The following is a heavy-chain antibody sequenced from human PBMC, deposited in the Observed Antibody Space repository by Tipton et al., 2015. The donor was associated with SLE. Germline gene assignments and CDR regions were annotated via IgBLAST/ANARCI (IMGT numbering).Heavy chain of an antibody. CDR2: IYYSGNT. CDR1: GGSISSSNYY. J-gene: IGHJ4*02. Sequence: TLSLTCTVSGGSISSSNYYWGWIRQPPGKGLEWIGSIYYSGNTNYNPSLKSRVTISVDTSKNQFSLRLTSVTAADTAMYYCVRQVLVQGIVMYYFDYWGQGMLVTVSS. V-gene: IGHV4-39*07. D-gene: IGHD3-10*01. CDR3: VRQVLVQGIVMYYFDY.